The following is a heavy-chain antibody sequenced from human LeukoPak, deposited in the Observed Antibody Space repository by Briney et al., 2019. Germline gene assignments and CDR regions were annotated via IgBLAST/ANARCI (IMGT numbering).Heavy chain of an antibody. J-gene: IGHJ3*01. Sequence: SETLSLTCTVSGGSISSGDYYWSWVRQPPGKGLEWIGYIYYSGTTYYNPSLKSRATISVDTSKNEFSLKLSSVTAADTAVYYCASLHDTSGYLFGFDVWGQGTMVTVSS. CDR1: GGSISSGDYY. D-gene: IGHD3-22*01. V-gene: IGHV4-30-4*01. CDR2: IYYSGTT. CDR3: ASLHDTSGYLFGFDV.